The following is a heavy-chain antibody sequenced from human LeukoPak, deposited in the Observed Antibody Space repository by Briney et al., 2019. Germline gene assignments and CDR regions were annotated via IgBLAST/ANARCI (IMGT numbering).Heavy chain of an antibody. CDR2: INPSGGST. Sequence: RASVKVSCKASGYTFTNYYMHWVRQAPGQGLEWMGIINPSGGSTRFAQKFQGRITMTRDTYMTTVYMELGSLRSEDTAVYYCARGPYSGYDVWHALDIWGQGTMVTVSS. V-gene: IGHV1-46*01. D-gene: IGHD5-12*01. CDR3: ARGPYSGYDVWHALDI. J-gene: IGHJ3*02. CDR1: GYTFTNYY.